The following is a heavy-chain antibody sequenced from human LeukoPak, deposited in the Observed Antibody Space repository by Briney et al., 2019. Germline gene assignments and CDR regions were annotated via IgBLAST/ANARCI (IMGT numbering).Heavy chain of an antibody. CDR3: AREGPSVIAEPDTNYFDY. Sequence: GGSLRLSCAVSGFTFSNYYMSWIRQAPGKGLECVSYISSSGSYKSYTDSVKGRFTISRDSAKHSLYLQMNSLRAEDTAVYYCAREGPSVIAEPDTNYFDYWGQGTLVTVSS. CDR1: GFTFSNYY. V-gene: IGHV3-11*05. J-gene: IGHJ4*02. D-gene: IGHD6-13*01. CDR2: ISSSGSYK.